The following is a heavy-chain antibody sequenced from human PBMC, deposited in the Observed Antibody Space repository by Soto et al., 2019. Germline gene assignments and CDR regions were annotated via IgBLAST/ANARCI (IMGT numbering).Heavy chain of an antibody. Sequence: QVQLVESGGGVVQPGRSLRLSCAASGFTFSSYAMHWVRQAPGKGLEWVAVISYDGSNKYYADSVKGRFTISRDNSKNTLYLQMNSLRAEVTAVYYCARAVCYYSGMDVWGQGTTVTVSS. J-gene: IGHJ6*02. D-gene: IGHD2-8*01. CDR2: ISYDGSNK. CDR1: GFTFSSYA. CDR3: ARAVCYYSGMDV. V-gene: IGHV3-30-3*01.